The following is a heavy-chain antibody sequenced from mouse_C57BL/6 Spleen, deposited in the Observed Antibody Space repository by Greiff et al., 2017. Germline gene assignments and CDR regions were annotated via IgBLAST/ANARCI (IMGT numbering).Heavy chain of an antibody. V-gene: IGHV5-6*02. CDR1: GFTFSSYG. CDR2: ISSGGSYT. Sequence: EVMLVESGGDLVKPGGSLKLSCAASGFTFSSYGMSWVRQTPDKRLEWVATISSGGSYTYYPDSVKGRFTISRDNAKNTLYLQMSSLKSEDTAMYYCARQGLGGSGKLDYFDDWGQGTTLTVSS. D-gene: IGHD3-3*01. J-gene: IGHJ2*01. CDR3: ARQGLGGSGKLDYFDD.